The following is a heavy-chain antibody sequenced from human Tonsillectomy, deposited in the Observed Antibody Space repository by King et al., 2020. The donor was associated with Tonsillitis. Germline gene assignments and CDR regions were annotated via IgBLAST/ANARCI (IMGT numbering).Heavy chain of an antibody. CDR1: GYTFTSNA. V-gene: IGHV1-18*01. Sequence: QLVQSGAEVKKPGASVKVSCKASGYTFTSNAISWVRQAPGQGLEWMGRISAYNGNTNYAQKFQGRVTMTTDTSTSTAYMELRSLRSDDTAVYYCARDTRGNVVYYYYGLDVWGQGTTVTVSS. CDR3: ARDTRGNVVYYYYGLDV. CDR2: ISAYNGNT. D-gene: IGHD1-1*01. J-gene: IGHJ6*02.